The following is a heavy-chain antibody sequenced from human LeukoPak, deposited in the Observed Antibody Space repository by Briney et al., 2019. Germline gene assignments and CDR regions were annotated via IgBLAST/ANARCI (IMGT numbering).Heavy chain of an antibody. CDR1: GGSISSGGYY. Sequence: PSETLSLTCTVSGGSISSGGYYWSWIRQHPGKGLEWIGYIYYSGSTYYNPSLKSRVTISVDTSKNQFSLKLSSVTAADTAVYYCARAPIVVPGDNWFDPWGQGTLVTVSS. J-gene: IGHJ5*02. CDR2: IYYSGST. V-gene: IGHV4-31*03. CDR3: ARAPIVVPGDNWFDP. D-gene: IGHD2-2*01.